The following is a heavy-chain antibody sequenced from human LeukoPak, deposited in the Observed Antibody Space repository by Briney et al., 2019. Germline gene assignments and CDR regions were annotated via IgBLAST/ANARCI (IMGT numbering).Heavy chain of an antibody. CDR1: GFTFSDYY. V-gene: IGHV3-11*04. Sequence: GALRLSCAASGFTFSDYYMSWIRQAPGKGLEWVSYISSSGSTIYYADSVKGRFTISRDNAKNSLYLQMNSLRAEDTAVYYCARERPDGAFDIWGQGTMVTVSS. CDR2: ISSSGSTI. J-gene: IGHJ3*02. CDR3: ARERPDGAFDI. D-gene: IGHD5-24*01.